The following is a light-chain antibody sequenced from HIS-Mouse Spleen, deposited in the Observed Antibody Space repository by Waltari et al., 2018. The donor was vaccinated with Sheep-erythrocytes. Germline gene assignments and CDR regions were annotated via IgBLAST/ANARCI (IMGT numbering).Light chain of an antibody. CDR1: RIAVGGYPY. Sequence: QSALTQPPSASGSPGQSVTISCPGTRIAVGGYPYFSWYQQHPGKAPKLMIYEVSKRPSGVPDRFSGSKSGNTASLTVSGLQAEDEADYYCSSYAGSNNWVFGGGTKLTVL. J-gene: IGLJ3*02. CDR3: SSYAGSNNWV. CDR2: EVS. V-gene: IGLV2-8*01.